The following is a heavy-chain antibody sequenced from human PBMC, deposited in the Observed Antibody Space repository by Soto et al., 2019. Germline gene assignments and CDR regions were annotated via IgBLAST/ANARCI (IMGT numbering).Heavy chain of an antibody. CDR1: GFTFSSYG. CDR2: ISYDGSNK. CDR3: AKDLRHCTNGVCYSGPNYYGMDV. Sequence: GGSLRLSCAASGFTFSSYGMHWVRQAPGKGLEWVAVISYDGSNKYYADSVKGRFTISRDNSKNTLYLQMNSLRAEDTAVYYCAKDLRHCTNGVCYSGPNYYGMDVWGQGTTVTVSS. D-gene: IGHD2-8*01. V-gene: IGHV3-30*18. J-gene: IGHJ6*02.